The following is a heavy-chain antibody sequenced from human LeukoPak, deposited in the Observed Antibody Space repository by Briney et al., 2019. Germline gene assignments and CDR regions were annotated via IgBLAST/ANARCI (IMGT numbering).Heavy chain of an antibody. V-gene: IGHV3-69-1*01. CDR1: GFTFGDYA. D-gene: IGHD3-10*01. CDR3: ARAGRGVTMVRGVITPNWFDP. Sequence: GQSLRLSCTVSGFTFGDYAINWVRQAPGKGLEWVSYISSSSYTNYADSVKGRFTISRDNAKNSLYLQMNSLRAEDTAVYYCARAGRGVTMVRGVITPNWFDPWGQGTLVTVSS. J-gene: IGHJ5*02. CDR2: ISSSSYT.